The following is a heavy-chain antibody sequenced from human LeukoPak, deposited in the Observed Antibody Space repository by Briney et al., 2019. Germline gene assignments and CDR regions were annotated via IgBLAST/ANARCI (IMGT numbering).Heavy chain of an antibody. D-gene: IGHD5-18*01. CDR1: GYTFTSYA. CDR3: ARRTSGYSYAYYFDY. V-gene: IGHV7-4-1*02. Sequence: ASVKVSCKASGYTFTSYAMNWVRQAPGQGLEWMGWINTNTGNPTNAQGFTGRFVFSLDTSVSTAYLQISSLKAEDTAVYYCARRTSGYSYAYYFDYWGQGTLVTVSS. CDR2: INTNTGNP. J-gene: IGHJ4*02.